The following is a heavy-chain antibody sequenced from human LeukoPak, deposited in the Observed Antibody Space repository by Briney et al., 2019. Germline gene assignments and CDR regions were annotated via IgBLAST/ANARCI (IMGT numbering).Heavy chain of an antibody. CDR2: IYTSGST. V-gene: IGHV4-61*02. CDR3: ATGAHGIAAAGDYYFDY. J-gene: IGHJ4*02. Sequence: SQTLSLTCTVSGGSISSGSYYWSWIRQPAGEGLEWIGRIYTSGSTNYNPSLKSRVTISVDTSKNQFSLKLSSVTAADTAVYYCATGAHGIAAAGDYYFDYWGQGTLVTVSS. CDR1: GGSISSGSYY. D-gene: IGHD6-13*01.